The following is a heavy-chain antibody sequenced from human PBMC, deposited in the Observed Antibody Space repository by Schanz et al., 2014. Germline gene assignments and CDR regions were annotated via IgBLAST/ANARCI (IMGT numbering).Heavy chain of an antibody. J-gene: IGHJ3*01. CDR2: ISAASSSI. D-gene: IGHD4-17*01. Sequence: EVQLVESGGGLVQPGGSLRLSCAGSGFSFSDYPMNWVRLAPGKGLEWLAYISAASSSIHYADSVKGRFTISRDNANNTLDLQMKSLRPEDTALYYCVKDTNGGDSGNYHAFDVWGQGTLVTVSS. CDR3: VKDTNGGDSGNYHAFDV. V-gene: IGHV3-48*04. CDR1: GFSFSDYP.